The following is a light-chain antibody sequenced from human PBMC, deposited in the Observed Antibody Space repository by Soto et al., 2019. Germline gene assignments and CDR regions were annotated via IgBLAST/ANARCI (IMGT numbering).Light chain of an antibody. J-gene: IGKJ2*01. CDR2: SSS. CDR3: QHYSISPYT. Sequence: LTQSPSSLSASVGDRVTITCRASQGISSYLAWYQQKPGRAPRLLIFSSSARATGVPDRFSGSGSGTDFTLTISRLEPEDFAMYFCQHYSISPYTFGQGTKLEI. V-gene: IGKV3-20*01. CDR1: QGISSY.